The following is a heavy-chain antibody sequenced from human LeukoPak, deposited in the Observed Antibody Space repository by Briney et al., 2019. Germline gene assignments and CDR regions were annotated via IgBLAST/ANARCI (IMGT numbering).Heavy chain of an antibody. D-gene: IGHD4-17*01. CDR1: GGSISSGGYY. CDR3: ARDRYGDHTYFDY. CDR2: IYYSGST. V-gene: IGHV4-31*03. J-gene: IGHJ4*02. Sequence: SQTLSLTCTVSGGSISSGGYYWSWIRQHPGKGLEWIGYIYYSGSTYYNPSLKSRVTISVDTSKNQFSLKLNSVTAADTAVYYCARDRYGDHTYFDYWGQGTLVTVSS.